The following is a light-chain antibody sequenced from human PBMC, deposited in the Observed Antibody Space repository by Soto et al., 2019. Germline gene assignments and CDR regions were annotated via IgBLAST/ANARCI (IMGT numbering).Light chain of an antibody. CDR3: QQYNSYPIT. CDR1: QSISSW. CDR2: DAS. Sequence: DIQMTQSPAILSAIVGDRVTITCRASQSISSWLAWYQQKPGKAPKLLIYDASNLESGVPSRFSGSGSGTEFTLTISSLQPGDFATYYCQQYNSYPITFGQRTRLEIK. V-gene: IGKV1-5*01. J-gene: IGKJ5*01.